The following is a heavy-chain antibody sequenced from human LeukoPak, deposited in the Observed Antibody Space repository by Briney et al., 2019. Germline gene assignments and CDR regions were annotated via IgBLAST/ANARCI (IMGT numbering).Heavy chain of an antibody. V-gene: IGHV4-4*02. Sequence: PSETLSLTCAVSGGSISSSNWWSWVRQPPGKGLEWIGEIYHSGSTNYNPSLKSRVTISVDKSKYQFSLKLSSVTAADTAVYYCARVGAVAGAHFDYWGQGTLVTVSS. CDR1: GGSISSSNW. CDR3: ARVGAVAGAHFDY. D-gene: IGHD6-19*01. CDR2: IYHSGST. J-gene: IGHJ4*02.